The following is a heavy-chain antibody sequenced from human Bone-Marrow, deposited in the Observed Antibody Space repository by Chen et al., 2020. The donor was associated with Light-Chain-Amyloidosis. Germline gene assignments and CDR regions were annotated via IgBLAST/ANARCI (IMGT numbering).Heavy chain of an antibody. CDR3: ARRRDGYNFDY. CDR2: IYPDDSDA. Sequence: EVQLEQSGPEVKKPGESLKISCKGSGYTFPNYWIGWVRQMPGKGLEWMGVIYPDDSDASYSPAFEGQVTISADNSITTAYLQWRSLKASETAMYYCARRRDGYNFDYWGQGTLVTVSS. D-gene: IGHD5-12*01. V-gene: IGHV5-51*01. CDR1: GYTFPNYW. J-gene: IGHJ4*02.